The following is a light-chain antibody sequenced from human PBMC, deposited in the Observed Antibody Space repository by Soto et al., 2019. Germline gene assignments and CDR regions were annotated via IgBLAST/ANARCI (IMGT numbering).Light chain of an antibody. J-gene: IGKJ1*01. CDR1: QSISRW. CDR2: DAS. Sequence: DIQMTQSPSTLSASVGDRVTITCRASQSISRWLDWYQQKPGKAPKLLIHDASILESGVPSRFSGSGSGTELTLPISSLLPEDFATYYCQQYNSYPWTFGQGTKVEIK. CDR3: QQYNSYPWT. V-gene: IGKV1-5*01.